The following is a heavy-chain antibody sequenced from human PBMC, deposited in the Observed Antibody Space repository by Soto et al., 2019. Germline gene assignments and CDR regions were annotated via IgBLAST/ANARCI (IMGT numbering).Heavy chain of an antibody. J-gene: IGHJ6*02. CDR3: KRVGLGSRYYKTGMDV. V-gene: IGHV1-18*01. Sequence: ASVKVSCKASGYSFTTYGITWVRQAPGQGLEWMGWISAYNGNTDYAQKVQGRVTMTTDTSTTTAYMELRSLRSDDTAYYYCKRVGLGSRYYKTGMDVWGQGTTVTVS. D-gene: IGHD1-26*01. CDR1: GYSFTTYG. CDR2: ISAYNGNT.